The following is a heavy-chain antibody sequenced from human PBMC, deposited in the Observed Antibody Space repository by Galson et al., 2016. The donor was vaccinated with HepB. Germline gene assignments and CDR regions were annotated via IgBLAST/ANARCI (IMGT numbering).Heavy chain of an antibody. CDR3: ARGGSFSWGS. V-gene: IGHV4-4*02. D-gene: IGHD3-3*02. CDR2: IFHSGSS. J-gene: IGHJ5*02. Sequence: ETLSLTCAVSGDSVSSNYWWTWVRQPPGKGLEWIAEIFHSGSSNYNPSLESRVTISLDKSKNQVSLTLTSVTAADTAVYYCARGGSFSWGSWGQGSLVTVSS. CDR1: GDSVSSNYW.